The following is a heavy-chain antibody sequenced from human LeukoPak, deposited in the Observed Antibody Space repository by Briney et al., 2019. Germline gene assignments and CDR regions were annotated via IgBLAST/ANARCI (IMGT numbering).Heavy chain of an antibody. CDR3: ARSGRGGAFDI. Sequence: GGSLRLSCAASGFTFNTYWMHWVRHGPGKGLVWVSRIYSDGSRTTYADSVRGRFTISGDNAKNTLYLQMNSLRAEDTAMYYCARSGRGGAFDIWGQGTMVTVSS. CDR1: GFTFNTYW. D-gene: IGHD1-26*01. J-gene: IGHJ3*02. V-gene: IGHV3-74*01. CDR2: IYSDGSRT.